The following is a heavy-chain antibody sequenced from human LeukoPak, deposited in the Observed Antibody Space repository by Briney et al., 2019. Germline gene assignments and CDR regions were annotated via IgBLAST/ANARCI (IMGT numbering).Heavy chain of an antibody. CDR1: GFTFDDYG. V-gene: IGHV3-23*01. Sequence: GGSLRLSCAASGFTFDDYGMSWVRQAPGKGLEWVSGISGSGDNTYYADSVKGRFTISRDNSKNTLYVQVNSLGTEDTAAYYCAKGSYYDSSGSFYFDYWGQGTLVTVSS. D-gene: IGHD3-22*01. CDR3: AKGSYYDSSGSFYFDY. CDR2: ISGSGDNT. J-gene: IGHJ4*02.